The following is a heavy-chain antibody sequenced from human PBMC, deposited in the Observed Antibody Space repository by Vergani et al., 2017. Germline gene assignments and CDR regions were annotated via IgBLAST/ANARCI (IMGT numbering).Heavy chain of an antibody. CDR3: ANLPPRDAVLYSFDY. Sequence: EVQLLESGGGLVQPGGSLRLSCAASGFTFSSYAMSWVRQAPGKGLEWVSAISGSGGSTYYADSVKGRFTISRDNSKTTLYLQMNSLRAEDTAVYDGANLPPRDAVLYSFDYWGQGTLVTVSS. CDR2: ISGSGGST. J-gene: IGHJ4*02. CDR1: GFTFSSYA. V-gene: IGHV3-23*01. D-gene: IGHD3-3*01.